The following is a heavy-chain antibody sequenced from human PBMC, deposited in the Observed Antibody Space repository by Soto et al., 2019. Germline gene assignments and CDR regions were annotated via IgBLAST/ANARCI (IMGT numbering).Heavy chain of an antibody. J-gene: IGHJ6*02. CDR3: ARGSYYYDSSGYSDYYYYGMDV. D-gene: IGHD3-22*01. CDR1: GGTFSSYA. Sequence: SVKVSCKASGGTFSSYAISWVRQAPGQGLEWMGGIIPIFGTANYAQKFQGRVTITADESTSTAYMELSSLRSEDTAVYYCARGSYYYDSSGYSDYYYYGMDVWGRGTTVTVSS. CDR2: IIPIFGTA. V-gene: IGHV1-69*13.